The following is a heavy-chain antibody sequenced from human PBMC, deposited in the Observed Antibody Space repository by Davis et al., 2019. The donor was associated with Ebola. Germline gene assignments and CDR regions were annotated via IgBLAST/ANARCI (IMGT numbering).Heavy chain of an antibody. CDR2: VFNNGIT. Sequence: GSLRLSCTVSGGSVSSADYYWTWIRQPPGKTLEWIGFVFNNGITTYNPSLKSRVAISNDTSKNLFSLKLTSVTAADTAVYYCARERVLIHGMDVWGQGTTVTVSS. V-gene: IGHV4-61*08. CDR3: ARERVLIHGMDV. J-gene: IGHJ6*02. CDR1: GGSVSSADYY.